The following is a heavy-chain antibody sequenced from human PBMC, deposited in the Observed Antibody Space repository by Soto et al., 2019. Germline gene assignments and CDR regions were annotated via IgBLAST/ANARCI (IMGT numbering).Heavy chain of an antibody. CDR1: GGSFSGYY. Sequence: SETLSLTCAVYGGSFSGYYWSWIRQPPGKGLEWIGEINHSGSTNYNPSLKSRVTISVDTSKNQFSLKLSSVTAADTAVYYCARTVGVAAPHQHFFDYGGKKPLFTFS. CDR3: ARTVGVAAPHQHFFDY. V-gene: IGHV4-34*01. D-gene: IGHD2-15*01. J-gene: IGHJ4*02. CDR2: INHSGST.